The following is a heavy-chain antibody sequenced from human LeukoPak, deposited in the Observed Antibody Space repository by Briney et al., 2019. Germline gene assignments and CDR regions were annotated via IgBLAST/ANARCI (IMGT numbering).Heavy chain of an antibody. V-gene: IGHV3-11*03. CDR2: ISSSSSYT. J-gene: IGHJ4*02. CDR3: ARTVVRGYHDDY. Sequence: GGSLRLSCAASGFTFSNYYMSWIRQAPGKGLEWVSYISSSSSYTNYADSVKGRFTISRDNAKNSLYLQMNSLRAEDTAVYYCARTVVRGYHDDYWGQGNLVTVSS. D-gene: IGHD3-10*01. CDR1: GFTFSNYY.